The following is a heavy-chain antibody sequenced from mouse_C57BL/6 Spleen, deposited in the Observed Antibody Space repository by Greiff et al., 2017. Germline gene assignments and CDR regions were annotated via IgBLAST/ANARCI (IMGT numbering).Heavy chain of an antibody. V-gene: IGHV1-82*01. CDR1: GYAFSSSW. D-gene: IGHD2-2*01. J-gene: IGHJ4*01. Sequence: VQLQQSGPELVKPGASVKISCKASGYAFSSSWMNWVKQRPGKGLEWIGRIYPGDGDTNYNGKFKGKATLTADKSSSTAYMQLSSLTSEDSAVYFWARGRTYGYPYYYAMDYWGQGTSVTVSS. CDR2: IYPGDGDT. CDR3: ARGRTYGYPYYYAMDY.